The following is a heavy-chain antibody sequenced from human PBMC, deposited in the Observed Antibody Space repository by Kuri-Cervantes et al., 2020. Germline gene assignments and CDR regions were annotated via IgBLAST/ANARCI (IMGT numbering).Heavy chain of an antibody. CDR1: GFTFDDYA. Sequence: GGSLRLSCAASGFTFDDYAMHWVRQAPGKGLEWVSGISWNSGSIGYADSVKGRFTISRDNAKNSLYLQTNSLRAEDTALYHCARDGLSAFDIWGQGTMVTVSS. CDR2: ISWNSGSI. D-gene: IGHD5/OR15-5a*01. V-gene: IGHV3-9*01. CDR3: ARDGLSAFDI. J-gene: IGHJ3*02.